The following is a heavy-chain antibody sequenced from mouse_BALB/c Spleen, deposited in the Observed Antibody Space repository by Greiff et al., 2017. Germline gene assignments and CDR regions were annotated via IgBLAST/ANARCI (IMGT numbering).Heavy chain of an antibody. D-gene: IGHD2-1*01. V-gene: IGHV5-17*02. J-gene: IGHJ4*01. Sequence: EVLLVESGGGLVQPGGSRKLSCAASGFTFSSFGMHWVRQAPEKGLEWVAYISSGSSTIYYADTVKGRFTISRDNPKNTLFLQMTSLRSEDTAMYYCARGNYDYAMDYWGQGTSVTVSS. CDR2: ISSGSSTI. CDR3: ARGNYDYAMDY. CDR1: GFTFSSFG.